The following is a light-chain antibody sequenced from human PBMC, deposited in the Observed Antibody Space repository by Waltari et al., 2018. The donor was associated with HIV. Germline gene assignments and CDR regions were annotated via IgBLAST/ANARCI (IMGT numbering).Light chain of an antibody. V-gene: IGLV1-47*01. CDR3: EAWDDRLGGPV. CDR2: RNS. CDR1: IPNLGTNF. J-gene: IGLJ2*01. Sequence: QSVLTQPPSASETAGQRVTISCSGSIPNLGTNFVYWYQQLPGTAPKALIYRNSQRPSGVPDRFSGSKAGTSASLAISGFRSEDEADYYCEAWDDRLGGPVFGGGTRLTVL.